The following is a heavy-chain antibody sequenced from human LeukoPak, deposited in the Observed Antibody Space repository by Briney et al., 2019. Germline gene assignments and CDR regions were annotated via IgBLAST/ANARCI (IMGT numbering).Heavy chain of an antibody. J-gene: IGHJ4*02. CDR2: ISGSGGST. CDR3: AKAVYSSSWYGSYYFDY. Sequence: PGGSLRLSCAASGFTFSSYAMSWVRQAPGKGLEWVSAISGSGGSTYYADSVKGRFTISRDNSKNTLYLQMNSLRAEDTAVYYCAKAVYSSSWYGSYYFDYWGQGTLVTVSS. CDR1: GFTFSSYA. V-gene: IGHV3-23*01. D-gene: IGHD6-13*01.